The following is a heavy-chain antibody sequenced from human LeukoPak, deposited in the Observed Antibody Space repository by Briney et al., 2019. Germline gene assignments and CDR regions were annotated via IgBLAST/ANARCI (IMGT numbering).Heavy chain of an antibody. V-gene: IGHV3-21*01. CDR1: GFTFSSYS. CDR2: ISSSSSYI. D-gene: IGHD1-1*01. CDR3: AKGTGKSTLNWFGS. Sequence: PGGSLRLSCAASGFTFSSYSMNWVRQAPGKGLEWVSSISSSSSYIYYADSVKGRFTISRDNAKNSLYLQMNSLRAEDTAVYYCAKGTGKSTLNWFGSWGQGTLVTVSS. J-gene: IGHJ5*01.